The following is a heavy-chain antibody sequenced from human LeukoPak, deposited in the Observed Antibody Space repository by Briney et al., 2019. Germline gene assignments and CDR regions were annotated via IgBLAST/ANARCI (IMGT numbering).Heavy chain of an antibody. J-gene: IGHJ4*02. CDR1: GGSISSDG. D-gene: IGHD3-16*01. Sequence: ETLSLTCTVSGGSISSDGVYWGWVRQPPGKGLEWVSRINERATIISYADSVKGRFTISRENARNTLYLQMNSLTAEDTAVYYCVRDLILVWTPGDDFDHWGQGTLVTVSS. CDR3: VRDLILVWTPGDDFDH. CDR2: INERATII. V-gene: IGHV3-74*01.